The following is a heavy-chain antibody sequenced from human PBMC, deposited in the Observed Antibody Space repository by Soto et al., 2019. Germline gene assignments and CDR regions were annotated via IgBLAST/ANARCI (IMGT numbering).Heavy chain of an antibody. Sequence: GESLKISCVGSGFTFSTYSINWVRQAPGKGLEWVSSISSRSDIYYADSVKGRFTISRDNAKNSVSLQMNSLRAEDTAVYYCAREYTAWPLAYGLDVWGQGTTVTVSS. V-gene: IGHV3-21*01. CDR3: AREYTAWPLAYGLDV. CDR1: GFTFSTYS. CDR2: ISSRSDI. J-gene: IGHJ6*02. D-gene: IGHD2-2*02.